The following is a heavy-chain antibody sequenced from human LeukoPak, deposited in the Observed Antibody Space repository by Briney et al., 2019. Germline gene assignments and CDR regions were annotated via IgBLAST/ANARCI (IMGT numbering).Heavy chain of an antibody. J-gene: IGHJ4*02. V-gene: IGHV1-3*03. D-gene: IGHD6-19*01. CDR3: ARDPLIVSGWSHFDY. CDR2: INAGNGNT. Sequence: ASVKVSCKASGYTFTSYAMHWVRQAPGQRLEWMGWINAGNGNTKYSQEFQGRVTITRDTSASTAYMELSSLRSEDMAVYYCARDPLIVSGWSHFDYWGQGTLVTVSS. CDR1: GYTFTSYA.